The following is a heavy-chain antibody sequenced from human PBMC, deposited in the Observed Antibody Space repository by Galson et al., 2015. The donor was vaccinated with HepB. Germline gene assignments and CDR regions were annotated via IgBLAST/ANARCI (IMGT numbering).Heavy chain of an antibody. Sequence: LRLSCAASGFTFSSYWMSWVRQAPGKGLEWVANIKQDGSEKYYVDSVKGRFTISRDNAKNSLYLQMNSLRAEDTAVYYCARDTEYSSSSMCDYWGQGTLVTVSS. CDR1: GFTFSSYW. CDR3: ARDTEYSSSSMCDY. V-gene: IGHV3-7*03. J-gene: IGHJ4*02. D-gene: IGHD6-6*01. CDR2: IKQDGSEK.